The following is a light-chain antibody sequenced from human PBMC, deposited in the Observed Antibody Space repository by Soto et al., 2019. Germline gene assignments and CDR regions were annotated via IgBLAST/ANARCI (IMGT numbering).Light chain of an antibody. V-gene: IGKV3-15*01. CDR2: GAS. CDR1: QSVSSN. J-gene: IGKJ5*01. CDR3: QQYNNWPIT. Sequence: EIVLTQSPATLSVSPGERATLSCRASQSVSSNLAWYQQKPGQAPRLLIYGASTRATGIPARFSGSGSGTEFTLTSSSLQSEDGAVYYCQQYNNWPITFGEGTRLDIK.